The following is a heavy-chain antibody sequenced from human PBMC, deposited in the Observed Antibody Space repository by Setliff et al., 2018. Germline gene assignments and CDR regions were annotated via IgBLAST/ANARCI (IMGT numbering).Heavy chain of an antibody. D-gene: IGHD3-3*01. J-gene: IGHJ3*02. CDR3: ASPRRDDLDSPFDAFDI. V-gene: IGHV4-38-2*01. CDR2: MSHRGRT. CDR1: GASITSGHY. Sequence: SETLSLTCGVSGASITSGHYWGWIRQPPGKGLEWIATMSHRGRTYYNPSLESRVTMSRGTSKNQFSLRLTSAAAADTAVYYCASPRRDDLDSPFDAFDIWGQGTMVTVSS.